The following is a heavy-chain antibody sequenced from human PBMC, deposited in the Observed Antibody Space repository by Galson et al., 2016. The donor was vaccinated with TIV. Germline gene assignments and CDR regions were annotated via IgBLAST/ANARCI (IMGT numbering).Heavy chain of an antibody. D-gene: IGHD2-8*02. CDR1: GFTFSSHA. CDR3: ARGNSLLLPLLYFDS. Sequence: SLRLSCAVSGFTFSSHAMSWVRQAPGRGLEWVSLISGSGAATYYADSVKGRFTISRDNSENTLYLQMNSLRAEDTAIYHCARGNSLLLPLLYFDSWGQGTLISVSS. V-gene: IGHV3-23*01. J-gene: IGHJ4*02. CDR2: ISGSGAAT.